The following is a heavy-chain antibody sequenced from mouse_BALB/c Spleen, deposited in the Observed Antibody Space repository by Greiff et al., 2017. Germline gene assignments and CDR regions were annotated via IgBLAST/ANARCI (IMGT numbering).Heavy chain of an antibody. CDR1: GYSITSDYA. CDR2: ISYSGST. Sequence: EVMLVESGPGLVKPSQSLSLTCTVTGYSITSDYAWNWIRQFPGNKLEWMGYISYSGSTSYNPSLKSRISITRDTSKNQFFLQLNSVTTEDTATYYCARGGGRSYFDYWGQGTTLTVSS. J-gene: IGHJ2*01. V-gene: IGHV3-2*02. D-gene: IGHD3-3*01. CDR3: ARGGGRSYFDY.